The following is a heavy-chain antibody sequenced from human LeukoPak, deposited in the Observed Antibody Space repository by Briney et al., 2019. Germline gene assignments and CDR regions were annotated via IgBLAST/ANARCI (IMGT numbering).Heavy chain of an antibody. CDR3: AREDMEYCSGVSCYRAWFDP. CDR2: ISSSGSTI. J-gene: IGHJ5*02. Sequence: PGGSLRLSCAASGFTFSSYEMNWVRQAPGKGLEWVSYISSSGSTIYYADSVKGRFTISRDNAKNSLYLQMNSLRAEDTAVYYCAREDMEYCSGVSCYRAWFDPWGQGTLVTVSS. CDR1: GFTFSSYE. D-gene: IGHD2-15*01. V-gene: IGHV3-48*03.